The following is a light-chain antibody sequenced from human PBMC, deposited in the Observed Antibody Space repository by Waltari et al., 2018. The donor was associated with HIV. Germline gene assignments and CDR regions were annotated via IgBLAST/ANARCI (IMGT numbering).Light chain of an antibody. V-gene: IGLV2-14*01. CDR2: EVT. CDR1: SSDVGHYTL. CDR3: CSYTTSDTWV. J-gene: IGLJ3*02. Sequence: QSALTQPASVSGSPGQSLTLSCAGTSSDVGHYTLVSWYQQHPGKAPTLIVFEVTNRPSGLSSRFSGSKSDNTASLTISGLQAEDEADYYCCSYTTSDTWVFGGGTKLTVL.